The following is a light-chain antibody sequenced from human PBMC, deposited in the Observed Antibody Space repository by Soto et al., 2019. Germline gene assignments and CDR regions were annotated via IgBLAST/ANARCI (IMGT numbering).Light chain of an antibody. Sequence: QSVLTPPPSVSGAPGHRVTISCTRSSSNIGSTYDVQWYQQLPGTAPKLLIHGNTDRPSGVPDRFSGSKSGTSASLAITGLQADDEADYYCQSYDDSLSVHYVFGTGTKVTVL. CDR2: GNT. J-gene: IGLJ1*01. V-gene: IGLV1-40*01. CDR3: QSYDDSLSVHYV. CDR1: SSNIGSTYD.